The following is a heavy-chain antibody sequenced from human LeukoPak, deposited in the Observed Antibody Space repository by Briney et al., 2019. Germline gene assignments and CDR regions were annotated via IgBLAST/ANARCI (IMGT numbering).Heavy chain of an antibody. Sequence: PSETLSLTCNVSGGSINSYYWSWIRQPPGKGLEWIGYIYSSESTNYNPSLKSRVTISVDTSKNQFSLKLSSVTAADTAVYYCARHTWYNGYDRYFDLWGRGTLVTVSS. CDR1: GGSINSYY. CDR2: IYSSEST. CDR3: ARHTWYNGYDRYFDL. V-gene: IGHV4-4*09. J-gene: IGHJ2*01. D-gene: IGHD5-12*01.